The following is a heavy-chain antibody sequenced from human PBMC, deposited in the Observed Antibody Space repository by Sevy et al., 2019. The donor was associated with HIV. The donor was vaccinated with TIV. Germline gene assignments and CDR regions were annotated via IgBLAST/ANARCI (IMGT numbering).Heavy chain of an antibody. CDR3: ARGGGRTDWGMDV. V-gene: IGHV4-59*01. CDR2: ISYSGST. Sequence: SETLSLTCTVSGGSISSYYWSWIRQPPGKGLEWIGYISYSGSTNDNPSLRSRVTISIDTSMNQFSLRLSSVSAADTAVYYCARGGGRTDWGMDVWGPGTTVTVSS. CDR1: GGSISSYY. D-gene: IGHD1-1*01. J-gene: IGHJ6*02.